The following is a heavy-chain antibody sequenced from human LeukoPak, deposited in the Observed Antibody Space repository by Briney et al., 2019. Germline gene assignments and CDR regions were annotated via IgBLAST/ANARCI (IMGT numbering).Heavy chain of an antibody. CDR3: ARVGDILTGSRQYYFDY. CDR2: IYYSGST. V-gene: IGHV4-59*01. D-gene: IGHD3-9*01. Sequence: SETLSLTCTVSGGSISSYYWSWIRQPPGKGLEWIGYIYYSGSTNYNPSLKSRVTISVDTSKNQFSLKLSSVTAADTAVYYCARVGDILTGSRQYYFDYWGQGTLVTVSS. CDR1: GGSISSYY. J-gene: IGHJ4*02.